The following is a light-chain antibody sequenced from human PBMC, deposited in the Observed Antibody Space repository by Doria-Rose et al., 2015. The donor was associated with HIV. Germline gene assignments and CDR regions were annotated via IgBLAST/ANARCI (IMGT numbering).Light chain of an antibody. CDR1: QSISNW. V-gene: IGKV1-5*03. CDR3: QHFDKYFSWT. CDR2: KAS. Sequence: DIQVTQSPSTLSASVGDRVTITCRASQSISNWLAWYQQKPGQAPKLLIYKASTLQSGVPSRFRGSGSGTAFTLTINSLQPDDCATYYCQHFDKYFSWTFGHGTKVDI. J-gene: IGKJ1*01.